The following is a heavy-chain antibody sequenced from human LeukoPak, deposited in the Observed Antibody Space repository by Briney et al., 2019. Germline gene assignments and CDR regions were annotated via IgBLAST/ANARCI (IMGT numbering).Heavy chain of an antibody. CDR3: ARGKSGYDYGLDH. V-gene: IGHV1-69*05. J-gene: IGHJ4*02. CDR1: GGTFISHA. D-gene: IGHD5-12*01. CDR2: LIPVFGTT. Sequence: GSSVKVSCRASGGTFISHAISWVQQAPGQGREWVGGLIPVFGTTNYAEKFQGRVTITTDESTRTSYMELRSLKSDDTAVYYCARGKSGYDYGLDHWGQGILVIVSS.